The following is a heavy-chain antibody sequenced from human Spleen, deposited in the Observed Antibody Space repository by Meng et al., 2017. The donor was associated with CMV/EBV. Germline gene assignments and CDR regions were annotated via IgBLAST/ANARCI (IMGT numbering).Heavy chain of an antibody. CDR3: AREGYYYNMDV. J-gene: IGHJ6*03. CDR2: IYYSGNT. Sequence: QVQLEESGPGLVKPPQTPSLTCRVSGGSISSGDYYWNCIRQPPGKGLEWIGYIYYSGNTYYNPSLKSRLTMSIDTSSNQFSLKVDSVTAADTAVYYCAREGYYYNMDVWGRGTTVTVSS. CDR1: GGSISSGDYY. V-gene: IGHV4-30-4*08.